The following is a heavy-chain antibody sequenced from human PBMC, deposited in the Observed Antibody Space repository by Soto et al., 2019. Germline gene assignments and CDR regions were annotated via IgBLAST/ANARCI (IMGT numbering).Heavy chain of an antibody. J-gene: IGHJ4*02. D-gene: IGHD6-13*01. CDR3: ARVIGSSWVDY. V-gene: IGHV6-1*01. CDR2: TYYRSKWYY. CDR1: GDSVSSSIVA. Sequence: SQTLSLTCAISGDSVSSSIVAWNWIRQSPSRGLEWLGRTYYRSKWYYDYALSVKSRITINPDTSKNQFSLQLNSVTPDDTAVYYCARVIGSSWVDYWGQGTLVTVSS.